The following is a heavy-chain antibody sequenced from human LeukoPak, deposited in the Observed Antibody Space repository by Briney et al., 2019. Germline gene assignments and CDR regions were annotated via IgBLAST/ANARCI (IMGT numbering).Heavy chain of an antibody. CDR1: GFTVSSNY. CDR2: IYSGGST. D-gene: IGHD3-10*01. Sequence: GGSLRLSCAASGFTVSSNYMSWVRQAPGKGLEWVSVIYSGGSTYYADSVKGRFTISRDNAKNSLYLQMNSLRAEDTAVYYCARPLYGSGSYYPNWFDPWGQGTLVTVSS. J-gene: IGHJ5*02. CDR3: ARPLYGSGSYYPNWFDP. V-gene: IGHV3-53*01.